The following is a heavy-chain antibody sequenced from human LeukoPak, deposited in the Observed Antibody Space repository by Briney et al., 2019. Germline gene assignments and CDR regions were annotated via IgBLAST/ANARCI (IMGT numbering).Heavy chain of an antibody. CDR3: ARRYDFWSGYQGWFDP. V-gene: IGHV4-34*01. Sequence: SETLSLTCAVYGGSFSGYYWSWIRQPPGKGLEWIGEINHSGSTNYNPSLKSRVTISVDMSKNQFSLKLSSVTAAGTAVYYCARRYDFWSGYQGWFDPWGQGTLVTVSS. CDR1: GGSFSGYY. CDR2: INHSGST. J-gene: IGHJ5*02. D-gene: IGHD3-3*01.